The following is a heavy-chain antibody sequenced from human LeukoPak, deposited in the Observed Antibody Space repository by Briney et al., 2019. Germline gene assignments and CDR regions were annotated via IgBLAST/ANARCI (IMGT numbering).Heavy chain of an antibody. J-gene: IGHJ4*02. V-gene: IGHV3-48*02. D-gene: IGHD6-19*01. CDR3: ARSVEGSFDN. CDR1: GFTFSHYS. Sequence: GGSLRLSCAASGFTFSHYSMNWVRQAPGKGLEWVSYITSDRRTIYYAASVKGRSTISRDNAQNSLHLQMNSLRDEDTAVYFCARSVEGSFDNWGQGTLVTVSS. CDR2: ITSDRRTI.